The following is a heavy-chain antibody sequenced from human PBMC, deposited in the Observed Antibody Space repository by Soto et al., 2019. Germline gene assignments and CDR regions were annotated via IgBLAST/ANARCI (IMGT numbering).Heavy chain of an antibody. V-gene: IGHV4-39*01. CDR2: IYYSGST. CDR3: ARHPGAFMIVVAYYFDY. CDR1: GGSISSSSYY. D-gene: IGHD3-22*01. J-gene: IGHJ4*02. Sequence: SETLSLTCTGSGGSISSSSYYWGWIRQPPGKGLEWIGSIYYSGSTYYNPSLKSRVTISVDTSKNQFSLKLSSVTAADTAVYYCARHPGAFMIVVAYYFDYWGQGTLVTVSS.